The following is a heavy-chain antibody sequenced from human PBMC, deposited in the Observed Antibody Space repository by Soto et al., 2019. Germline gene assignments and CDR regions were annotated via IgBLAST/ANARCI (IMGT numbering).Heavy chain of an antibody. CDR2: MNPNSGNT. CDR3: ARGRLKFHDFWSGSGYYYGMDV. CDR1: GYTFTSYD. V-gene: IGHV1-8*01. J-gene: IGHJ6*02. D-gene: IGHD3-3*01. Sequence: ASVKVSCKASGYTFTSYDINWVRQATGQGLEWMGWMNPNSGNTGYAQKFQGRVTMTRNTSISTAYMELSSLRSEDTAVYYCARGRLKFHDFWSGSGYYYGMDVWGQGTTVPVSS.